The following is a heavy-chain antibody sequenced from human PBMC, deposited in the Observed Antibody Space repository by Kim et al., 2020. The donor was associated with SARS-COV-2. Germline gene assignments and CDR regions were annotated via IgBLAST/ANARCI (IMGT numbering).Heavy chain of an antibody. CDR3: ARPLGLWFGELLPRAWFDP. Sequence: SETLSLTCTVSGGSISSSSYYWGWIRQPPGKGLEWIGSIYYSGSTYYNPSLKSRVTISVDTSKNQFSLKLSSVTATDTAVYYCARPLGLWFGELLPRAWFDPWGQGTLVTVSS. CDR1: GGSISSSSYY. J-gene: IGHJ5*02. V-gene: IGHV4-39*01. D-gene: IGHD3-10*01. CDR2: IYYSGST.